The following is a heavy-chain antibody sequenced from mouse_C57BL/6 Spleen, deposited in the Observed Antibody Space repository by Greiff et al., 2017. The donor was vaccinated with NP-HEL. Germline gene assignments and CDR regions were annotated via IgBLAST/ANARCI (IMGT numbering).Heavy chain of an antibody. CDR2: IYPGDGDT. Sequence: QVQLQQSGPELVKPGASVKISCKASGYAFSSSWMNWVKQRPGKGLEWIGRIYPGDGDTNYNGKFKGKATLTADKSSSTAYMQLSSLTSEDSAVYFCARGDTTVVADYWGKGTTLTVSS. D-gene: IGHD1-1*01. CDR3: ARGDTTVVADY. J-gene: IGHJ2*01. CDR1: GYAFSSSW. V-gene: IGHV1-82*01.